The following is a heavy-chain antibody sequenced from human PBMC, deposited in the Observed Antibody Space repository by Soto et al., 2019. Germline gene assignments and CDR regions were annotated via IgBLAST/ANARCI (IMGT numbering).Heavy chain of an antibody. CDR1: GGSISSGGYY. CDR2: IYYSGST. V-gene: IGHV4-31*03. CDR3: ARGTAAAEYFQH. J-gene: IGHJ1*01. D-gene: IGHD6-13*01. Sequence: QVQLQESGPGLVKPSQTLSLTCTVSGGSISSGGYYWSWIRQHPGKGLEWIGYIYYSGSTYYNPSLKSRVTISVDTAKNQFSLKLSSVTAADTAVYYCARGTAAAEYFQHWGQGTLVTVSS.